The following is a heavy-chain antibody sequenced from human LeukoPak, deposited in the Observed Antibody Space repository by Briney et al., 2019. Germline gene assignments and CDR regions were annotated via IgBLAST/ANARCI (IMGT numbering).Heavy chain of an antibody. V-gene: IGHV6-1*01. Sequence: SQTLSLTCDLSGDSLSRNSAAWNWIRQSPSRGLEWLGRTYYRSKWYNDYAISVKSRTTINDNTSKNQYSLQLKPVSPEDTAVYYCAKGRWALFDCWGQGTLVIVSS. CDR3: AKGRWALFDC. J-gene: IGHJ4*02. CDR1: GDSLSRNSAA. CDR2: TYYRSKWYN. D-gene: IGHD3-10*01.